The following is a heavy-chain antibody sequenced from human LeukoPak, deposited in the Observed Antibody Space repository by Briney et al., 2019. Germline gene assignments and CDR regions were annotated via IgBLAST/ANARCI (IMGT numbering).Heavy chain of an antibody. CDR3: AKALEQETVIALDS. CDR2: ISGSGGST. Sequence: HAGGSLRLSCAASGFTFSTYAMSWVRQAPGKGLGWVSAISGSGGSTYYADSVKGRFTISRDNSKNTLYLQMNSLRAEDTSIYFCAKALEQETVIALDSWGQGTLVTVSS. V-gene: IGHV3-23*01. CDR1: GFTFSTYA. D-gene: IGHD6-13*01. J-gene: IGHJ4*02.